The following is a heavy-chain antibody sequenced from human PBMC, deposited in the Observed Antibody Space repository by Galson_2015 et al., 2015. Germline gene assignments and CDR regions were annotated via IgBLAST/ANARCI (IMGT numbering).Heavy chain of an antibody. D-gene: IGHD6-19*01. J-gene: IGHJ5*02. CDR1: GFAFSTYW. Sequence: SLRLSCAASGFAFSTYWMTWVRQAPGKGLEWVANIKQEGDEKYYVDSVKGRFTISRDDARNSLYLQMNSLRAEDTAMYYCTRGSGYSSGWDLWGQGTLVTVPS. CDR2: IKQEGDEK. V-gene: IGHV3-7*03. CDR3: TRGSGYSSGWDL.